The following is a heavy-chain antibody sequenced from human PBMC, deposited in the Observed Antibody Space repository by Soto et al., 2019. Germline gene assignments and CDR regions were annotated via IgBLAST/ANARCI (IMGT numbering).Heavy chain of an antibody. CDR2: INHRGST. CDR3: ATTNWNHNWFDP. Sequence: QVQLQQGGAGLLKSSETLSLTCAVFGGSFSGYYWSWIRQPPGKGLEWIGEINHRGSTNYNPSLKSRVTISVDTSKNQFSLKLSSVTAADTAVYYCATTNWNHNWFDPWGQGTLVTVSS. J-gene: IGHJ5*02. CDR1: GGSFSGYY. D-gene: IGHD1-1*01. V-gene: IGHV4-34*01.